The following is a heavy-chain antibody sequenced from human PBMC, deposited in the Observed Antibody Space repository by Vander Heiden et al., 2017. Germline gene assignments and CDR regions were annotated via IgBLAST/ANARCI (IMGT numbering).Heavy chain of an antibody. CDR2: ISSSSSTI. Sequence: EVQLVESGGGLVQPGGSLRLSCAASGFTFSSYSMNGGRQAPGKGLEWVSYISSSSSTIYYADSVKGRFTISRDNAKNSLYLQMNSLRDEDTAVYYCARDASLVLLDPYYYYYGMDVWGQGTTVTVSS. J-gene: IGHJ6*02. CDR3: ARDASLVLLDPYYYYYGMDV. V-gene: IGHV3-48*02. D-gene: IGHD2-15*01. CDR1: GFTFSSYS.